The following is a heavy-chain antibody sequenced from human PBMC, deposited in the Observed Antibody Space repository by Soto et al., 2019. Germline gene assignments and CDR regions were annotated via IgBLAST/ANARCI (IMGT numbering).Heavy chain of an antibody. J-gene: IGHJ4*02. CDR3: AHRVLRTVFGLVTTTAIYFDF. D-gene: IGHD3-3*01. CDR1: GFSLTTSGVG. V-gene: IGHV2-5*02. Sequence: QITLKESGPTVVKPTETLTLTCTFSGFSLTTSGVGVGWVRQSPGKAPEWLALIYWDDDKRYSTSLKSRLTITKDTAKNQFVLTMANVDPADTATYYCAHRVLRTVFGLVTTTAIYFDFWGQGAPDVVSS. CDR2: IYWDDDK.